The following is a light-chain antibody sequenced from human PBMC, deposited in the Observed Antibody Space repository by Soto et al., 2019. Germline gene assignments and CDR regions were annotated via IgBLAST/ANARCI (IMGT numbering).Light chain of an antibody. CDR1: SSNIEGNT. CDR3: ATWDDDLSAAV. Sequence: QLVLTQPPSLSGTPGQSVTISCSGSSSNIEGNTVHWYQHLPGTAPKLLIYIDHNRPSGIPDRFSGSKSGTSASLAISGLQSEDEADYYCATWDDDLSAAVFGGGTKLTVL. J-gene: IGLJ7*01. CDR2: IDH. V-gene: IGLV1-44*01.